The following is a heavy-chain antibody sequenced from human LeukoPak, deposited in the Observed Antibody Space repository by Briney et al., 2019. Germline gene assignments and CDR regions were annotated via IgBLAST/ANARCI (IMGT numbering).Heavy chain of an antibody. Sequence: SQTLSLTCTVSSGSISSGGYYWGWIRQHPGKGLEWIGYIYYSGSSYYNPSLKSRVTISVDTSKNQFYLKLSSVTAADTAVYYCAKSYHSSSWYSPYYYGMDVWGQGTTGTVSS. CDR3: AKSYHSSSWYSPYYYGMDV. V-gene: IGHV4-31*03. CDR1: SGSISSGGYY. J-gene: IGHJ6*01. CDR2: IYYSGSS. D-gene: IGHD6-13*01.